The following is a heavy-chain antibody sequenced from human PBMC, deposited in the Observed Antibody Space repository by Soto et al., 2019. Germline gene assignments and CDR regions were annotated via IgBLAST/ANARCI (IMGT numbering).Heavy chain of an antibody. CDR3: ASQTHGAKNWFDP. CDR1: GGSISSYY. V-gene: IGHV4-59*08. Sequence: PSETLSLTCTVSGGSISSYYWSWIRQPPGKGLEWIGYIYHSGSTYYNPSLKSRVTISVDTSKNQFSLKLSSVTAADTAVYYCASQTHGAKNWFDPWGQGTLVTVSS. D-gene: IGHD3-10*01. CDR2: IYHSGST. J-gene: IGHJ5*02.